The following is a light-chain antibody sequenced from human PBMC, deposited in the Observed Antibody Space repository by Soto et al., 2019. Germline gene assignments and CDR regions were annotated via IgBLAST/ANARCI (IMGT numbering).Light chain of an antibody. CDR3: QQYGSSLFT. CDR2: GAS. V-gene: IGKV3-20*01. Sequence: EIVLTQSPGTLSSSPGERATLSCRASQSVSSSYLAWYQQKPGQAPRLLIYGASSRATGIPDRFSGSGSGTDFTLTISRLAPEDFAVYYCQQYGSSLFTFGGGTKVEIK. CDR1: QSVSSSY. J-gene: IGKJ4*01.